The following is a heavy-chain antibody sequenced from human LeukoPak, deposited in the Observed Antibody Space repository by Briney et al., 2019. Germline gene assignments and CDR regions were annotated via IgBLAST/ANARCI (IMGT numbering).Heavy chain of an antibody. V-gene: IGHV4-38-2*01. D-gene: IGHD6-13*01. CDR2: IYHSGST. CDR1: GYSISSGYY. Sequence: SETLSLTCAVSGYSISSGYYWGWIRQPPGKGLEWIGSIYHSGSTYYNPSLKSRVTISVDTSKNQFSLKLSSVTAADTAVYYCARLSSSWYYFDYWGQGTLVTVSS. J-gene: IGHJ4*02. CDR3: ARLSSSWYYFDY.